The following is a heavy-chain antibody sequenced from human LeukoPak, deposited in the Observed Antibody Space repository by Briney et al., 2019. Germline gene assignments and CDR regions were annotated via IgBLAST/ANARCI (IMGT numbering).Heavy chain of an antibody. Sequence: NPGGSLRLSCAASGFTFSDYYMSWIRQAPGKGLEWVSYISSSGSTIYYADSVKGRFTISRDNAKNSLYLQMNSLRAEDMALYYCASGGIYYGAAFDFWGQGILVTVSS. V-gene: IGHV3-11*01. D-gene: IGHD1-26*01. CDR3: ASGGIYYGAAFDF. CDR2: ISSSGSTI. CDR1: GFTFSDYY. J-gene: IGHJ4*02.